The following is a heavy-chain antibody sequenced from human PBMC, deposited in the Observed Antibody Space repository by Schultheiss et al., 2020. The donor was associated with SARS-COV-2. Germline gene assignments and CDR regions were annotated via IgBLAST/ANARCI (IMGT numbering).Heavy chain of an antibody. J-gene: IGHJ5*02. V-gene: IGHV4-39*07. CDR3: ARLHGDYFDRNWFDP. CDR1: GGSISGSNYY. CDR2: VSYSGRT. D-gene: IGHD4-17*01. Sequence: SETLSLTCNVSGGSISGSNYYWGWIRQPPGQGLEWIGSVSYSGRTYQNPSLKGRVTISVDTSKNQFSLKLSSVTAADTAVYYCARLHGDYFDRNWFDPWGQGILVTVSS.